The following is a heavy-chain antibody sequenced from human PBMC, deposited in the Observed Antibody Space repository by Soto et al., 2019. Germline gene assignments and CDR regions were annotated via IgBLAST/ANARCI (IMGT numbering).Heavy chain of an antibody. D-gene: IGHD3-22*01. Sequence: SETLSLTCTVSGGSISSSSYYWGWIRQPPGKGLEWIGSIYYSGSTYYNPSLKSRVTISVDTSKNQFSLKLSSVTAADTAVYYCARLKPHYYDSSGYYAEYFQHWGQGTLVTVSS. V-gene: IGHV4-39*01. CDR2: IYYSGST. CDR3: ARLKPHYYDSSGYYAEYFQH. CDR1: GGSISSSSYY. J-gene: IGHJ1*01.